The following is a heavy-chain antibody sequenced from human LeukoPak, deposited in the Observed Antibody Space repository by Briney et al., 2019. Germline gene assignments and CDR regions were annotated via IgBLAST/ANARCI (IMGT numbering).Heavy chain of an antibody. CDR2: ITWDGGST. D-gene: IGHD3-16*01. CDR1: GFSFNDFA. J-gene: IGHJ5*01. V-gene: IGHV3-43*01. Sequence: PGGSLRLSCAASGFSFNDFAMHWIRHVPGRGPEWVSLITWDGGSTFYADSVRGRFTISRDNSKNSLYLQLNSLRTDDSALYFCAKDKGGGPLDSWGQGTLVSVSS. CDR3: AKDKGGGPLDS.